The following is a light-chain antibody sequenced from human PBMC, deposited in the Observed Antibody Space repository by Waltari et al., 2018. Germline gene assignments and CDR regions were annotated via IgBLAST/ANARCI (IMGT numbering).Light chain of an antibody. CDR3: GSWDSSLGIGV. V-gene: IGLV1-51*01. Sequence: QSVLTQAPSVSAAPGQTVTISCSGTTPNIGNNYVSWYQQLPGAAPKMVIYEDNRRPSGIPERFSGSKSGASATLGITGLQTGDEADYYCGSWDSSLGIGVLGGGTRLTVL. J-gene: IGLJ3*02. CDR2: EDN. CDR1: TPNIGNNY.